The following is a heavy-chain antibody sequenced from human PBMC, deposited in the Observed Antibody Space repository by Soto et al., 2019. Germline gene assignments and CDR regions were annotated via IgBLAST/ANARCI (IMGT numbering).Heavy chain of an antibody. CDR2: ISYDGSNK. CDR1: GFTFSSYG. CDR3: AKDKDSSGYLDY. V-gene: IGHV3-30*18. D-gene: IGHD3-22*01. J-gene: IGHJ4*02. Sequence: GGSLRLSXAASGFTFSSYGMHWVRQAPGKGLEWVAVISYDGSNKYYADSVKGRFTISRDNSKNTLYLQMNSLRAEDTAVYYCAKDKDSSGYLDYWGQGTLVTVSS.